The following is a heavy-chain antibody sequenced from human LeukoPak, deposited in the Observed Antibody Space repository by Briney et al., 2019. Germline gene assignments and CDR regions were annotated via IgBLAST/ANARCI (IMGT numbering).Heavy chain of an antibody. CDR3: ARDGGGVAAAGMGRYYYYYYMDV. CDR2: IYYSGST. D-gene: IGHD6-13*01. CDR1: GGSISSYY. V-gene: IGHV4-59*01. Sequence: SETLSLTCTVSGGSISSYYWSWIRQPPGKGLEWIGYIYYSGSTNHNPSLKSRVTISVDTSKNQFSLKLSSVTAADTAVYYCARDGGGVAAAGMGRYYYYYYMDVWGKGTTVTISS. J-gene: IGHJ6*03.